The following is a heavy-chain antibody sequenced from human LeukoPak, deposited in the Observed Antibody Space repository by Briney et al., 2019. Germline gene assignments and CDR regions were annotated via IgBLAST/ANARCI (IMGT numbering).Heavy chain of an antibody. Sequence: GGSLRLSCAASGFTFSSYDMHWVRQATGKGLEWVSAIGTAGDTYYPGSVKGRFTISRGNAKNSLYLQMNSLRAGDTAVYYCARGASVPAAFDYWGQGTLVTVSS. CDR2: IGTAGDT. CDR1: GFTFSSYD. V-gene: IGHV3-13*04. D-gene: IGHD2-2*01. J-gene: IGHJ4*02. CDR3: ARGASVPAAFDY.